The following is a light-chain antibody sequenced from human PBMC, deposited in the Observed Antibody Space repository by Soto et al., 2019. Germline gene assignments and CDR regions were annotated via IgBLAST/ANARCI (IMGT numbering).Light chain of an antibody. CDR2: DVS. CDR3: QQYVISVT. J-gene: IGKJ5*01. V-gene: IGKV3-11*01. Sequence: EIVLTQSPATLSLSPGERATLSCRASQSVSFYLAWYQQKPGQAPRLLVYDVSNRAPGIPERFSGSGSGTDFTLTISRLEPQDSAMYYCQQYVISVTFGQGTRLEIK. CDR1: QSVSFY.